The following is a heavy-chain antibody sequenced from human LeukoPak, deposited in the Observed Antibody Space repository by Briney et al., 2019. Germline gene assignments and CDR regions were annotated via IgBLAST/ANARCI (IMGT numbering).Heavy chain of an antibody. V-gene: IGHV1-2*02. J-gene: IGHJ4*02. CDR1: GYTFTGYY. Sequence: ASVKVSCKASGYTFTGYYMHWVRQAPGQGLEWMGWINPNSGGTNYAQKFQGRVTMTRDTSISTAYMELSRLRSDDTAVYYCARGYYDSSGYCSALNDYWGQGTLVTVSS. D-gene: IGHD3-22*01. CDR3: ARGYYDSSGYCSALNDY. CDR2: INPNSGGT.